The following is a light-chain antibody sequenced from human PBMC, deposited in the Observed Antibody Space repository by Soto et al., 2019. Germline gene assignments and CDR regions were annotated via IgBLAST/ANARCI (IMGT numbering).Light chain of an antibody. J-gene: IGLJ2*01. CDR3: GTWDSSLSAGV. CDR1: SSNIGNNY. Sequence: QSVLTQPPSVSAAPGQKVTISCSGFSSNIGNNYVSWYQQVPGTAPKLLIYENNKRPSGIPDRFSGSKSVTSATLDITGPQTGDEADYYCGTWDSSLSAGVFGGGTKLTVL. V-gene: IGLV1-51*01. CDR2: ENN.